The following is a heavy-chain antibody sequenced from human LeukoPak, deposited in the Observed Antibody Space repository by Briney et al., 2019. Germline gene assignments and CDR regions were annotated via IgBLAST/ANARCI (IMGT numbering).Heavy chain of an antibody. Sequence: KPSETLSLTCAVSGYSISSGYYWGWIRQPPGKGLEWIGSIYHSGSTYYNPSLKSRVTISVDTSKNQFSLKLSSVTAADTAVHYCARRAVVYDFWSGYYTEWYFDLWGRGTLVTVSS. D-gene: IGHD3-3*01. J-gene: IGHJ2*01. V-gene: IGHV4-38-2*01. CDR1: GYSISSGYY. CDR3: ARRAVVYDFWSGYYTEWYFDL. CDR2: IYHSGST.